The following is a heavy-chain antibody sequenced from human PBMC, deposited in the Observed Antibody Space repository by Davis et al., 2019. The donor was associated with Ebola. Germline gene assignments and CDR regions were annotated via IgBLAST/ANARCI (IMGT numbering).Heavy chain of an antibody. CDR3: ARAFYDLLTGCGS. CDR2: ISYDESKK. J-gene: IGHJ4*01. V-gene: IGHV3-30*04. D-gene: IGHD3-9*01. Sequence: PGGSLRLSCAASGFTFSSYAMHWVRQAPGKGLEWVAVISYDESKKYYADSVKGRFTISRDESKNTLYLQMNSLRAEDTAVYYCARAFYDLLTGCGSWGQGTLVTVSS. CDR1: GFTFSSYA.